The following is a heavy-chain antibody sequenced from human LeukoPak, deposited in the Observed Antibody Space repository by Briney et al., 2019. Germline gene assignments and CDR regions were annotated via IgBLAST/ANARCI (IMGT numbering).Heavy chain of an antibody. CDR3: ARGEYGSGSSSAFDY. J-gene: IGHJ4*02. D-gene: IGHD3-10*01. Sequence: ASVKVSCKASGGTFSSYAISWVRQAPGQGLEWMGRIIPILGIANYAQKFQGRVTITADKSTSTAYMELSSLRSEDTAVYYCARGEYGSGSSSAFDYWGQGTLVTVSS. CDR2: IIPILGIA. CDR1: GGTFSSYA. V-gene: IGHV1-69*04.